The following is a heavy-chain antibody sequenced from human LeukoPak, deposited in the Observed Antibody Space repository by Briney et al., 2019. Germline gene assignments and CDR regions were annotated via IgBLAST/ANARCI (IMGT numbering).Heavy chain of an antibody. J-gene: IGHJ4*02. V-gene: IGHV3-30*18. CDR3: AKGEQLASYFDY. D-gene: IGHD6-13*01. CDR1: GFTFSSYG. Sequence: PGGSLRLSCAASGFTFSSYGMHWVRQAPGKGLEWVAVISYDGSNKYYADSVKGRFTISRDNSKNTLYLQMNSLRAEDTAVYYCAKGEQLASYFDYWGQGTLVTVSS. CDR2: ISYDGSNK.